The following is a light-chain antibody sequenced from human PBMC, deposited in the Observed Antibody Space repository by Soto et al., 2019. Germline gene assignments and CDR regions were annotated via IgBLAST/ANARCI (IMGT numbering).Light chain of an antibody. CDR3: ISYIPSTTTHWG. CDR2: EVF. V-gene: IGLV2-14*01. CDR1: NTDVGGYDR. Sequence: QSALTQPASVSGSPGQSITISCTGTNTDVGGYDRVSWYQHHPGKAPKMLMFEVFNRPSGISDRFSWYKSGDTASLTILGLHAEDEADYYCISYIPSTTTHWGFGGGTKRPVL. J-gene: IGLJ3*02.